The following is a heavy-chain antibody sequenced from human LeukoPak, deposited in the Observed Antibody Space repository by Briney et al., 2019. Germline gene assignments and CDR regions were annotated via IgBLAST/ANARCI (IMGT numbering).Heavy chain of an antibody. J-gene: IGHJ4*02. Sequence: GGSLRLSCTSSGFAFGDYAMSWFRQAPGKGLEWVGFIRSKAYGGTTEYAASVKGRFTISRDDSQGIAYLQMNSLKTEDTAVYYCTKGTRFLGLVPDYWGQGTLVTVSS. CDR1: GFAFGDYA. V-gene: IGHV3-49*03. D-gene: IGHD6-6*01. CDR2: IRSKAYGGTT. CDR3: TKGTRFLGLVPDY.